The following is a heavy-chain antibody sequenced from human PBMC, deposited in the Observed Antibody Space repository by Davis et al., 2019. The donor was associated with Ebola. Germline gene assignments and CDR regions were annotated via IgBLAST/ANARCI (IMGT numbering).Heavy chain of an antibody. V-gene: IGHV1-2*06. CDR2: INPDSGDT. CDR3: ACELSVGARPDSRHYYGMDV. J-gene: IGHJ6*04. Sequence: AASVKVSCKASGYTFTSYGITWVRQAPGQGLEWLGQINPDSGDTYSAQKFQGRVTMTRDASIRTGYMELSRLTSDDTAVYFCACELSVGARPDSRHYYGMDVWGKGTTVTVSS. CDR1: GYTFTSYG. D-gene: IGHD6-6*01.